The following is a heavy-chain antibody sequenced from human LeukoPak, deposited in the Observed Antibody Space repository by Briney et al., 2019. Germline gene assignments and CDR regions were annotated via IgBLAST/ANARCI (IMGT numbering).Heavy chain of an antibody. CDR1: GFTFSNNW. CDR2: IKQDGSNK. J-gene: IGHJ4*02. CDR3: ARDGLQKLGFDY. Sequence: GGSLRLSCAGSGFTFSNNWMSWVRQAPGNGLEWVANIKQDGSNKNYVDSVKGRFTISRDNAKNSLYLQMNSLRAEDTAVYYCARDGLQKLGFDYWGRGTLVTVSS. D-gene: IGHD3-16*01. V-gene: IGHV3-7*01.